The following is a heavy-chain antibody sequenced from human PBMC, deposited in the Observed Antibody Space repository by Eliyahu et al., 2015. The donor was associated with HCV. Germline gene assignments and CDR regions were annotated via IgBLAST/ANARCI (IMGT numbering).Heavy chain of an antibody. D-gene: IGHD4-17*01. V-gene: IGHV1-18*01. CDR1: GYTFXSYG. CDR2: ISAYNGNT. Sequence: QVQLVQSGAEVKKPGASVKVSCXXSGYTFXSYGISWVRQAPGQGLEWMGWISAYNGNTNYAQKLQGRVTMTTDTSTSTAYMELRSLRSDDTAVYYCARDPPDYGDYLGAFDIWGQGTMVTVSS. CDR3: ARDPPDYGDYLGAFDI. J-gene: IGHJ3*02.